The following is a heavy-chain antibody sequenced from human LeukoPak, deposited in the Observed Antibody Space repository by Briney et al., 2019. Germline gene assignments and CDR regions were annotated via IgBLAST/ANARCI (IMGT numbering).Heavy chain of an antibody. CDR2: ISSSGSTI. V-gene: IGHV3-48*03. Sequence: GGSLRLSCAASGFTFSSYEMNWVRQASGKGLEWVSYISSSGSTIYYADSVKGRFTISRDNAKNSLYLQMNSLRAEDTAVYYCARAAGYELFDYWGQGTLVTVSS. J-gene: IGHJ4*02. D-gene: IGHD5-12*01. CDR1: GFTFSSYE. CDR3: ARAAGYELFDY.